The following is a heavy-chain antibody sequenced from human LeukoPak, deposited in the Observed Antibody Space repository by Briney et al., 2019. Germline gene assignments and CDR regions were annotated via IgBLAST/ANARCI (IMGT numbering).Heavy chain of an antibody. Sequence: GESLKISCKGFGYDFSDYWMTWVRQKPGKGLEWMGIIYPGDSETRYGPSFKGQVTISADKSINTAYLHWSSLKASDTAMYYCARHVGDFWSGFSIDSWGQGTLVTVSS. CDR3: ARHVGDFWSGFSIDS. V-gene: IGHV5-51*01. J-gene: IGHJ4*02. CDR2: IYPGDSET. D-gene: IGHD3-3*01. CDR1: GYDFSDYW.